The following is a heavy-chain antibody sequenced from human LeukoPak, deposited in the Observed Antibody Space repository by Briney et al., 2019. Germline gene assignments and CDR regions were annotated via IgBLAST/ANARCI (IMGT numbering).Heavy chain of an antibody. CDR2: ISGSGGSA. CDR3: ATPCGSGSYDY. V-gene: IGHV3-23*01. CDR1: GFTFSSYA. Sequence: GGSLRLSCAASGFTFSSYAMNWVRQAPGKGLEWVSAISGSGGSAYYADSLKGRFAISRDNSKNTLYLQMNSLTVEDTAVYYCATPCGSGSYDYWGQGTLVTVSS. J-gene: IGHJ4*02. D-gene: IGHD3-10*01.